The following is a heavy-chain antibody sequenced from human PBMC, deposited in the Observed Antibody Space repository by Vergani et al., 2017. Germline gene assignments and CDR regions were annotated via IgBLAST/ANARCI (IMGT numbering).Heavy chain of an antibody. Sequence: QVQLQESGPGLVKPSETLSLICNVSRGSINGFYWNWIRQSPGKRPEWIGYNYHSGSTQYNPSLSSRVSISIDWTGNSVSLEMQFLTVADSAVYYCARSPLIENPGSDPADYFYGLDVWGQGTTVIVSS. CDR1: RGSINGFY. CDR2: NYHSGST. J-gene: IGHJ6*02. CDR3: ARSPLIENPGSDPADYFYGLDV. V-gene: IGHV4-59*12. D-gene: IGHD2/OR15-2a*01.